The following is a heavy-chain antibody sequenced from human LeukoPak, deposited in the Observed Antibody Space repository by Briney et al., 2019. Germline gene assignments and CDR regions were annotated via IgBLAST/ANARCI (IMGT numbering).Heavy chain of an antibody. V-gene: IGHV4-38-2*02. Sequence: PSETLSLTCTVSGYSITSGYYWAWIRQPPGKGLEWIGSIYHSGSTYYNPSLKSRVTMSVDTSENQFSLKLSSVTAADTAVYYCARVTHYYDSGSYPYWGQGTLVTVSS. CDR1: GYSITSGYY. J-gene: IGHJ4*02. CDR2: IYHSGST. CDR3: ARVTHYYDSGSYPY. D-gene: IGHD3-10*01.